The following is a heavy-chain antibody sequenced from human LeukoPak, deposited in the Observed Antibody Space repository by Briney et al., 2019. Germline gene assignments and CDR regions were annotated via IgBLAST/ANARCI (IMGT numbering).Heavy chain of an antibody. CDR3: ARRLNWGSSSYLDY. CDR2: IYTSGST. J-gene: IGHJ4*02. D-gene: IGHD7-27*01. V-gene: IGHV4-61*02. CDR1: GGSITRGSYY. Sequence: PSETLSLTCTVSGGSITRGSYYWSWIRQPAGKGLEWIGRIYTSGSTNYNPSLKSRVTISVDTSKNQFSLNLTSVTAADTAVYYCARRLNWGSSSYLDYWGQGALVTVSS.